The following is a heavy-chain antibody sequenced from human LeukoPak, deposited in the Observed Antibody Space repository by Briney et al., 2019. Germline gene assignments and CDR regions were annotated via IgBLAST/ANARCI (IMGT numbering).Heavy chain of an antibody. CDR2: IRYDGSNQ. CDR3: ARTILVGATFYFDY. J-gene: IGHJ4*02. Sequence: GGSLRLSCAPSGFTFSSYGMHWVRQAPGKGLAWVAFIRYDGSNQYYADSVKGRFTISRDNSKNTLYLQMNSLRAEDTAVYYCARTILVGATFYFDYWGQGTLVTVSS. CDR1: GFTFSSYG. V-gene: IGHV3-30*02. D-gene: IGHD1-26*01.